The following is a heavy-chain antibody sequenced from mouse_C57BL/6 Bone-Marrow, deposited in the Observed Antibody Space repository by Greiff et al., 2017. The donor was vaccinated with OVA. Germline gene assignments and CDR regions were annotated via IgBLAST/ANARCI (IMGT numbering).Heavy chain of an antibody. Sequence: EVKLMESGGGLVKPGGSLKLSCAASGFTFSSYAMSWVRQTPEKRLEWVATISDGGSYTYYPDNVKGRFTISRDNAKNNLYLQMSHLKSEDTAMDYCARGDTTGPHYWGQGATLTVSS. CDR3: ARGDTTGPHY. J-gene: IGHJ2*01. CDR2: ISDGGSYT. V-gene: IGHV5-4*03. CDR1: GFTFSSYA. D-gene: IGHD1-1*01.